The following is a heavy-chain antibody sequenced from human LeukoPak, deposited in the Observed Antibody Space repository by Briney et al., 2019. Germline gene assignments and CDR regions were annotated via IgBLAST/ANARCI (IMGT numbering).Heavy chain of an antibody. D-gene: IGHD3-22*01. CDR3: AKDRPNYYDTSGHYYRRNGDY. Sequence: GGSLRLSCAASGFTFSSYAMSWVRQAPGKGLEWVSTLSGSGGNTYYADSVKGRVTISRDNSKNTLYLQMNSLRAEDTAIYYCAKDRPNYYDTSGHYYRRNGDYWGQGTLVTVSS. J-gene: IGHJ4*02. CDR2: LSGSGGNT. V-gene: IGHV3-23*01. CDR1: GFTFSSYA.